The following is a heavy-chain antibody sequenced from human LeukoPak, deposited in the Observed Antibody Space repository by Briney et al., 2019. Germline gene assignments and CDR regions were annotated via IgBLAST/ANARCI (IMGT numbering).Heavy chain of an antibody. D-gene: IGHD6-19*01. Sequence: PGGSLRLSCEVSGFTFSNYWMSWVRQAPGKGLEWVANIKQDESEKHYVDSVKGRFTISRDNAKNSLYLQMNSLGAEDTAVYYCARRYSSGLYYYYMDVWGKGTTVTVSS. CDR2: IKQDESEK. V-gene: IGHV3-7*01. CDR3: ARRYSSGLYYYYMDV. CDR1: GFTFSNYW. J-gene: IGHJ6*03.